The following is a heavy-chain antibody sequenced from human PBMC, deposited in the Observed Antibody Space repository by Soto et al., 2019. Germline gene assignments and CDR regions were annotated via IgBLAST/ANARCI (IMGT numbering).Heavy chain of an antibody. J-gene: IGHJ6*02. CDR1: GGTFSSYA. Sequence: SVKVSCKASGGTFSSYAISWVRQAPGQGLEWMGGIIPIFGTANYAQKFQGRVTITADESTSTAYMELSSLRSEDTAVYYCARWTHSRVEGRGGGNYYYGMDVWGQGTTVTVSS. V-gene: IGHV1-69*13. CDR2: IIPIFGTA. CDR3: ARWTHSRVEGRGGGNYYYGMDV. D-gene: IGHD3-10*01.